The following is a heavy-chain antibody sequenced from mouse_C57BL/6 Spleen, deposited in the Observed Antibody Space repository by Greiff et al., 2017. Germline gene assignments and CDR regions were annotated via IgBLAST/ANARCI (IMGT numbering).Heavy chain of an antibody. J-gene: IGHJ4*01. CDR2: IDPETGGT. Sequence: QVQLKQSGAELVRPGASVTLSCKASGYTFTDYEMHWVKQTPVHGLEWIGAIDPETGGTAYNQKFKGKAILTADKSSSTAYMELRSLTSEDSAVYYCTSYDGYYYAMDYWGQGTSVTVSS. D-gene: IGHD2-3*01. CDR1: GYTFTDYE. V-gene: IGHV1-15*01. CDR3: TSYDGYYYAMDY.